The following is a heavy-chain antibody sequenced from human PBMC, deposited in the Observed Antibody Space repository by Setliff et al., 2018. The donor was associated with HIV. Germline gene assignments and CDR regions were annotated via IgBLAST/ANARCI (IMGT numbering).Heavy chain of an antibody. CDR1: GSPISSHY. Sequence: PSETLSLTCNVSGSPISSHYWTWIRQPPGKGLEWIGYIYYSGSTTYNPSLKSRVVISVDTSKNQFSLKVNSVTAVDTAVYYCARGLNDYTNPSYMDVWGKGTTVTV. CDR3: ARGLNDYTNPSYMDV. D-gene: IGHD4-4*01. CDR2: IYYSGST. V-gene: IGHV4-59*11. J-gene: IGHJ6*03.